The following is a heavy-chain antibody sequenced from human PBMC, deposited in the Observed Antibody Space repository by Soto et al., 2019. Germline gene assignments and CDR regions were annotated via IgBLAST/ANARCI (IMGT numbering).Heavy chain of an antibody. J-gene: IGHJ6*02. CDR2: INPNSGGT. D-gene: IGHD3-9*01. CDR1: GYTFTAYY. Sequence: GASVKVSCKASGYTFTAYYIHCVRQAPGEGLEWMGWINPNSGGTNYAQKFQDRVTMTRDTSISTAYMEPSRLRSDDTAVYYCARIDPVTINYYYGMDIWGQGNTVTVSS. V-gene: IGHV1-2*02. CDR3: ARIDPVTINYYYGMDI.